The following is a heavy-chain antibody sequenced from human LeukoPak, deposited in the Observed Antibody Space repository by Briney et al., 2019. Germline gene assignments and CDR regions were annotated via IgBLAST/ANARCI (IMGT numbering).Heavy chain of an antibody. CDR2: IYYSGST. CDR3: ARDLGFGAFDI. Sequence: SETLSLTCTVSGGSTTSDYRSWIRQPPGKGLEWIGYIYYSGSTHYNPSLKSRVTISLDTSKNQFSLKLSSVTAADTAVYYCARDLGFGAFDIWGQGTMLTVSS. V-gene: IGHV4-59*01. D-gene: IGHD3-10*01. CDR1: GGSTTSDY. J-gene: IGHJ3*02.